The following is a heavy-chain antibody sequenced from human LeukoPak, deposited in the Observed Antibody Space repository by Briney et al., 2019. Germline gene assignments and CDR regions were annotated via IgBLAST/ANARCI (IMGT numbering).Heavy chain of an antibody. D-gene: IGHD3-22*01. V-gene: IGHV4-34*01. CDR3: ARRYYYDSSGYYPVYFDY. CDR2: INHSGST. J-gene: IGHJ4*02. Sequence: SETLSFTCAVYGGSLSGYYWSWIRQPPGKGLEWIGEINHSGSTNYNPSLKSRVTISVDTSKNQFSLKLSSVTATDTAVYYCARRYYYDSSGYYPVYFDYWGQGTLVTVSS. CDR1: GGSLSGYY.